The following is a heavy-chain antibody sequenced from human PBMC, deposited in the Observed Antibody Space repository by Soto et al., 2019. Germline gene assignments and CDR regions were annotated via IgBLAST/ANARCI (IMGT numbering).Heavy chain of an antibody. V-gene: IGHV3-15*01. CDR3: TRWLAEF. CDR2: IKRKSEGGTT. Sequence: DVQVVESGGGLVKPGGSLRLSCAVSGTTLSDAWMSWVRQPSGKGLEWVARIKRKSEGGTTDYAAPVKGRFTISRDDSKNMLFLEMDGLKTEDTAVYYCTRWLAEFWGQGTLVIVSS. J-gene: IGHJ4*02. CDR1: GTTLSDAW. D-gene: IGHD6-19*01.